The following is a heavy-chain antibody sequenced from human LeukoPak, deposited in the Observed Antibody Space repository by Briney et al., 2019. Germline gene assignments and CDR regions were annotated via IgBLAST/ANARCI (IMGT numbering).Heavy chain of an antibody. CDR1: GYSISSGYY. CDR2: IYHNGST. V-gene: IGHV4-38-2*01. CDR3: SXXTXSXYSDTSGXXPYDYMDV. J-gene: IGHJ6*03. Sequence: SETLSLTCAVSGYSISSGYYWGWIRQPPGKGLEWIGSIYHNGSTFYNPSLKSRVTISVDTSKNHFSLRLSSVTAADTAVYFCSXXTXSXYSDTSGXXPYDYMDVWGEGTTVTVSS. D-gene: IGHD3-22*01.